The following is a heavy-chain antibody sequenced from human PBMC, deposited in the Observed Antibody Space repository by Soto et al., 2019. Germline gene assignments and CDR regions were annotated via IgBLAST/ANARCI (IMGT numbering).Heavy chain of an antibody. Sequence: AVKVSCKASGGTFSSYAISWVRQAPGQGLEWMGGIIPIFGTANYAQKFQGRVTITADESTSTAYMELSSLRSEDTAVYYCARDGVTISGVTGTIWFDPWGQGTLVTVSS. J-gene: IGHJ5*02. CDR3: ARDGVTISGVTGTIWFDP. V-gene: IGHV1-69*13. D-gene: IGHD1-7*01. CDR1: GGTFSSYA. CDR2: IIPIFGTA.